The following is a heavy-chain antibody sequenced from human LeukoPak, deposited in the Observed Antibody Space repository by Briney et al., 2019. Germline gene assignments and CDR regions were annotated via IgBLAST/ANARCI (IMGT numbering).Heavy chain of an antibody. Sequence: AVKVSCKASGGTFSSYTISWVRQAPGQGLEWMGWIIPSLGIANYAQKFQGRVTITADKSTSTAYMELNSLRFEDTAVYYCARDRSGYAFDIWGQGTMVTVSS. J-gene: IGHJ3*02. CDR3: ARDRSGYAFDI. CDR2: IIPSLGIA. V-gene: IGHV1-69*10. CDR1: GGTFSSYT. D-gene: IGHD6-19*01.